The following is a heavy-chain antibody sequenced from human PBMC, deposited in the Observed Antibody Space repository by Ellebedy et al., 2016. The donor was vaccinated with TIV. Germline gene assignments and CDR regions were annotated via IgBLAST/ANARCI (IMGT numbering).Heavy chain of an antibody. V-gene: IGHV3-74*01. Sequence: GESLKISCAASGFSFSSSSMHWVRQSPGMGLVWVSRIQPDGSATSYADSVKGRFTISRDNAKNTLYLQMNSLRAEDTAVYYCARGYNYALDYWGQGALVPVSS. D-gene: IGHD5-18*01. CDR3: ARGYNYALDY. CDR1: GFSFSSSS. J-gene: IGHJ4*02. CDR2: IQPDGSAT.